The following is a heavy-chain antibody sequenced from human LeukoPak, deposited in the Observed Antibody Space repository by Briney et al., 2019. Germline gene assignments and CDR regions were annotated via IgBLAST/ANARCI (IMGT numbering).Heavy chain of an antibody. CDR2: VIPILGTT. J-gene: IGHJ4*02. CDR3: ARDDGSATMGFDS. V-gene: IGHV1-69*05. CDR1: GTISSKSA. Sequence: SVKVSCKASGTISSKSAISWVRQAPGQGLEWMGGVIPILGTTNYAQKFQDRVSITTDESTSTAYMEVNSLGSVDTAVYYCARDDGSATMGFDSWGQGTLVTVSS. D-gene: IGHD1-26*01.